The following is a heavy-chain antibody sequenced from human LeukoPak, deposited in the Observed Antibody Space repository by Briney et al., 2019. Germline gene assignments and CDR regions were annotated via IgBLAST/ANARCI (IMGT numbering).Heavy chain of an antibody. J-gene: IGHJ6*03. CDR3: ARLTGGNAYTYYYMDV. Sequence: ASVTVSCKASGYTFTSYYMHWVRQAPGQGLEWMGIINPSGGSTSYAQKFQGRVTMTRDTSTSTVYMELSSLRAEDTAVYYCARLTGGNAYTYYYMDVWGEGTTVTISS. CDR1: GYTFTSYY. D-gene: IGHD2-8*02. V-gene: IGHV1-46*01. CDR2: INPSGGST.